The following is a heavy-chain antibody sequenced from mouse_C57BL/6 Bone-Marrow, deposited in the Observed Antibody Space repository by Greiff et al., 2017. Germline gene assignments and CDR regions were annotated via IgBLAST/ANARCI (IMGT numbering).Heavy chain of an antibody. J-gene: IGHJ1*03. CDR2: ISYDGSN. CDR3: ARRISNYWYFDV. V-gene: IGHV3-6*01. Sequence: VQLKESGPGLVKPSQSLSLTCSVTGYSITSGYYWNWIRQFPGNKLEWMGYISYDGSNNYNPSLKNRISITRDTSKNQFFLKLNSVTTEDTATYYCARRISNYWYFDVWGTGTTVTVSS. CDR1: GYSITSGYY. D-gene: IGHD2-5*01.